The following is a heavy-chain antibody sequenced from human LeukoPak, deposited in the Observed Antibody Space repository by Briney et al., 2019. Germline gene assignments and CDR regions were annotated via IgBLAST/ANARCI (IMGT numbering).Heavy chain of an antibody. J-gene: IGHJ4*02. CDR1: GYTFTGYA. CDR3: TRDLTISGPIGI. D-gene: IGHD3-9*01. V-gene: IGHV1-2*06. CDR2: LDPNSGGT. Sequence: ASVKVSCKASGYTFTGYAMHWVRQAPGQGLEWVARLDPNSGGTNYAQDFQGRVTITRDTSINTAYMELSRLRSDDTAKYYCTRDLTISGPIGIWGQGTLVTVSA.